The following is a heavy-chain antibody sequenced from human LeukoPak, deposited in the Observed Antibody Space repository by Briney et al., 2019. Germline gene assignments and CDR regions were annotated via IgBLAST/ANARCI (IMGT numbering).Heavy chain of an antibody. CDR3: AKSNGYGLVDI. Sequence: SETLSLTCTVSGYSISSGYYWGWIRQPPGKGLEWIGGIYHSGSTYYSPSLKSRVTISLDTSRNQFSLKLTSVTAADTAVYYCAKSNGYGLVDIWGQGTMVTVSS. J-gene: IGHJ3*02. CDR2: IYHSGST. D-gene: IGHD3-10*01. V-gene: IGHV4-38-2*02. CDR1: GYSISSGYY.